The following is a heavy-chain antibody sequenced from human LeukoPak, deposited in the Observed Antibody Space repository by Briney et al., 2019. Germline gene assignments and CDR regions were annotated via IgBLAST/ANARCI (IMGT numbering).Heavy chain of an antibody. D-gene: IGHD2-2*01. Sequence: ASVKVSCKASGYTFTSYDINWVRQATGQGLEWMGWMNPNSGNTGYAQKFQGRVTMTRNTSISTAYMELSSLRSEDTAVYYCARDQDLGYCSGTSCQGGYAFDIWGQGTLVTVSS. CDR1: GYTFTSYD. V-gene: IGHV1-8*01. J-gene: IGHJ3*02. CDR2: MNPNSGNT. CDR3: ARDQDLGYCSGTSCQGGYAFDI.